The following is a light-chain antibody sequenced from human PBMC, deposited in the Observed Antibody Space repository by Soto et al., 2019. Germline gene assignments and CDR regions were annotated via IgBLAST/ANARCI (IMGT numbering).Light chain of an antibody. CDR1: QSVSDW. J-gene: IGKJ4*01. CDR3: QQYKTYPLT. CDR2: KAS. V-gene: IGKV1-5*03. Sequence: DIQMTQSPSTLSASVGERVNITCRASQSVSDWLVWYQQKPGKAPRLLIYKASTVDNGVPSTFSGSGSGTEFTLTINSLQPADFATYYCQQYKTYPLTFGGGTNVEI.